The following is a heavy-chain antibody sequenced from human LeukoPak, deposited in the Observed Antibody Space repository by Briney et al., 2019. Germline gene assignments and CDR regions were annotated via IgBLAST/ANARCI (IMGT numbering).Heavy chain of an antibody. J-gene: IGHJ4*02. CDR1: GFTFSSCG. Sequence: GGSLRLSCAASGFTFSSCGMHWVRQAPGKGLEWVAVISYDGSNKYYADSVKGRFTISRDNSKNTLYLQMNSLRAEDTAVYYCAKTSNPGWFGEPYFDYWGQGTLVTVSS. CDR2: ISYDGSNK. D-gene: IGHD3-10*01. V-gene: IGHV3-30*18. CDR3: AKTSNPGWFGEPYFDY.